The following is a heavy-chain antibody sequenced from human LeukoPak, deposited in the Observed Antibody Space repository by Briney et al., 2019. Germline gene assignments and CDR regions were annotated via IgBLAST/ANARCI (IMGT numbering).Heavy chain of an antibody. Sequence: GGSLRLSCAASGFTFSSYWMNWVRQAPGTGLEWVANIKQDGTEKYYVDSVKGRFTISRDNAKNSLFLQMNSLRAEDTAVYYCTRAPPGRDGYSEYWGQGTVVTVST. CDR3: TRAPPGRDGYSEY. J-gene: IGHJ1*01. CDR1: GFTFSSYW. D-gene: IGHD5-24*01. V-gene: IGHV3-7*02. CDR2: IKQDGTEK.